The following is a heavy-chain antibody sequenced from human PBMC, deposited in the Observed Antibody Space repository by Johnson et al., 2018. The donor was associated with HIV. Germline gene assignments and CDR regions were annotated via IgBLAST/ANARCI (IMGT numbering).Heavy chain of an antibody. CDR3: AREGESLLDAFDI. CDR1: GFTFDDYA. D-gene: IGHD3-16*01. Sequence: VQLVESGGGLIQPGGSLRLSCAASGFTFDDYAMHWVRLAPGKGLEWVSGISWNSGSIAYADSVKGRFTTSRDNAKNSLYLQMISLRTEDTAVYYCAREGESLLDAFDIWGQGTMVTVSS. V-gene: IGHV3-9*01. J-gene: IGHJ3*02. CDR2: ISWNSGSI.